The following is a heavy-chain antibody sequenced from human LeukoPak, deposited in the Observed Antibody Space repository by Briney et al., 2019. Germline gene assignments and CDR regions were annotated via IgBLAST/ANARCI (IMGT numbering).Heavy chain of an antibody. CDR3: ARGRRVSGVRRINWARRENFYYYYYDV. D-gene: IGHD1-1*01. Sequence: PSETLSLTCAVYGDSFSGFLWTWVRQSPGKGREWIGEISHIEGINLNPSLRARVTISVDTPKNQFSLTLPSVAGADTALYFCARGRRVSGVRRINWARRENFYYYYYDVWGKGTTVTVSS. CDR2: ISHIEGI. V-gene: IGHV4-34*01. J-gene: IGHJ6*03. CDR1: GDSFSGFL.